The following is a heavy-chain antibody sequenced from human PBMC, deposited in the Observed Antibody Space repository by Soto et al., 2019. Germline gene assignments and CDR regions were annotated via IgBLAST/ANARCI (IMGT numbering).Heavy chain of an antibody. Sequence: QITLNESGPSQVKPRQTLTLTCTFSGFSLTTSGVGVGWIRQSPGKAPGWLALIYWDDDKRSSPSLQSRLTITKDTSKNQVVLTMADLDPADTATYYCAHRVLLTVFGLVTTTAIYFDFWGQGTPVAVSS. CDR1: GFSLTTSGVG. CDR2: IYWDDDK. J-gene: IGHJ4*02. CDR3: AHRVLLTVFGLVTTTAIYFDF. D-gene: IGHD3-3*01. V-gene: IGHV2-5*02.